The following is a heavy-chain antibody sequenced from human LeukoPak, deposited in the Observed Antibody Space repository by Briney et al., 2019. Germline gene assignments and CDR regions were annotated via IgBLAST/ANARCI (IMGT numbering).Heavy chain of an antibody. CDR2: ISYDGSNK. D-gene: IGHD5-18*01. V-gene: IGHV3-30*04. CDR3: ARDRRGHSYGDFDY. Sequence: PGGSLRLSCAASGFTFSSYAMHWVRQAPGKGLEWVAVISYDGSNKYYADSVKGRFTISRDNSKNTLYLQMNSLRAEDTAVYYCARDRRGHSYGDFDYWGRGTLVTVSS. CDR1: GFTFSSYA. J-gene: IGHJ4*02.